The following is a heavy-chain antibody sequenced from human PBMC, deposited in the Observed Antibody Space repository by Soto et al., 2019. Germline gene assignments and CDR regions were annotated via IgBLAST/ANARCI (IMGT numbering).Heavy chain of an antibody. J-gene: IGHJ5*02. CDR2: INSDGSST. CDR1: GFTFSSYW. V-gene: IGHV3-74*01. D-gene: IGHD3-16*02. CDR3: ARELSDSNSAAWFDP. Sequence: HGGSLRLSCAASGFTFSSYWMHWVRQAPGKGLVWVSRINSDGSSTSYADSVKGRFTISRDNAKNTLYLQMNSLRAEDTAVYYCARELSDSNSAAWFDPWGQGTLVTVSS.